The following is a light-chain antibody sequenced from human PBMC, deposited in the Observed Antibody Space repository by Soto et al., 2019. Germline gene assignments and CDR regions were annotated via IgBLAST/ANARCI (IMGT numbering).Light chain of an antibody. Sequence: DIQMTQSPSSVSASVGDRVTISCRASHYVRSWLAWYQQKPGKAPNLLIYGASTLQSGVPSRFSGSGSGTDFTFTISSLQPEDFATYYCQQANGDPWTFGQGTKVEIK. CDR1: HYVRSW. CDR3: QQANGDPWT. CDR2: GAS. V-gene: IGKV1-12*02. J-gene: IGKJ1*01.